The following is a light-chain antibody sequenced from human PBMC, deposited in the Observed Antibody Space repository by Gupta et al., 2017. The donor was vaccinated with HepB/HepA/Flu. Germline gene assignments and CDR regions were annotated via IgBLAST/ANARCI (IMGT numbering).Light chain of an antibody. V-gene: IGLV3-21*03. CDR1: NIGSKS. Sequence: SYILTQPPSVSVAPGRTARITCGGNNIGSKSVHWYQQRPDQAPLVIIYEDTNRPSGIPERIAGSTSGTTDTLITSTVEDGDEADDYYQVWATPTDHPVVFGGGTKLTVL. CDR3: QVWATPTDHPVV. J-gene: IGLJ2*01. CDR2: EDT.